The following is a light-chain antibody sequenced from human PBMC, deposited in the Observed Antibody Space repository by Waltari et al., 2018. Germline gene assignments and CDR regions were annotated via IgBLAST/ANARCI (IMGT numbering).Light chain of an antibody. J-gene: IGKJ2*03. CDR2: GVS. CDR1: QNVSDN. CDR3: QQYMNWPPGYS. Sequence: EILMTQSPVALSVSVGERASLSCRASQNVSDNLAWYLQRPGQAPALLIYGVSIRAPGVPDRFSGGGSATEFTLTINDLQSSDSAVYYCQQYMNWPPGYSFGQGTKVEIK. V-gene: IGKV3-15*01.